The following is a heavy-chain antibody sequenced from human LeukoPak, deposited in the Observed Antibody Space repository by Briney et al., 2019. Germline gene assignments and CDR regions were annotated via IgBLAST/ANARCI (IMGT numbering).Heavy chain of an antibody. Sequence: SETLSLTCAVYGGSFSGYYWSWIRQPPGKGLEWIGEINHSGSTNYNPSLKSRVTISVDTSKNQFSLKLSSVTAADTAVYYCAREANGPFDIWGQGTMVTVSS. J-gene: IGHJ3*02. D-gene: IGHD4/OR15-4a*01. CDR1: GGSFSGYY. CDR3: AREANGPFDI. CDR2: INHSGST. V-gene: IGHV4-34*01.